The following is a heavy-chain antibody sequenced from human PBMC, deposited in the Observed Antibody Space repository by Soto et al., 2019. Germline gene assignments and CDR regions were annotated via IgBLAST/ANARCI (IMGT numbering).Heavy chain of an antibody. Sequence: GGSLRLSCAVSGFIFSDFSMNWVRQAPGKGLEWVASIGSSGGYIFYADSVKGRFTISRDNAKKSLDLQIDSLRAEDTAVYYCAREKKHQSLGGRFGMDVWGQGTTVTVSS. J-gene: IGHJ6*02. CDR2: IGSSGGYI. CDR3: AREKKHQSLGGRFGMDV. D-gene: IGHD2-2*01. CDR1: GFIFSDFS. V-gene: IGHV3-21*01.